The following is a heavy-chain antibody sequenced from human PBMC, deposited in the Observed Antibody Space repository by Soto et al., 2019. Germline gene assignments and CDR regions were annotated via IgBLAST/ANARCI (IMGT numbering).Heavy chain of an antibody. CDR2: INGYGHGA. CDR3: VRDLNXXXYY. CDR1: GYSFTTYG. J-gene: IGHJ4*02. Sequence: QVQLVQSGAEVRQPGASVKVSCKASGYSFTTYGMSWVRQAPGQGLEYMGWINGYGHGAKYVQRFQGRFSMTTDTSTNTVYMDLRSLTSDDTAVYYCVRDLNXXXYYWGQGTVVIVSP. V-gene: IGHV1-18*01.